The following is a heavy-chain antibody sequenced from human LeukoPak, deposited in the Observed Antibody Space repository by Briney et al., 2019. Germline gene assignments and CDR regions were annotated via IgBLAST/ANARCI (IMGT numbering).Heavy chain of an antibody. CDR2: IKQDGSEK. D-gene: IGHD3-3*01. V-gene: IGHV3-7*01. Sequence: GGSLRLSCAASGFTFSSYWMSWVRQAPGKGLEWVANIKQDGSEKYYVDSVKGRFTISRDNSKNTLYLQMNSLRTEDTAVYYCAKVAVITIFGVVTSAPYYYYMDVWGKGTTVTVSS. CDR3: AKVAVITIFGVVTSAPYYYYMDV. CDR1: GFTFSSYW. J-gene: IGHJ6*03.